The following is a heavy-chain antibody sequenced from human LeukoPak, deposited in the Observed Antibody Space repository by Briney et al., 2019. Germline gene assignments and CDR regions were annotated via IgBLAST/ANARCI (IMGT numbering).Heavy chain of an antibody. Sequence: SETLSLTCTVSGVSVSATNYYWGWIRQPPGKGLEWIGSFYHSGSTLYNPSLKSRVTISVDTSNNQFSLKLSSVTAADTAVYYCARHLFYCSTTSCYSLFDYWGQGTLVTVSS. CDR1: GVSVSATNYY. CDR2: FYHSGST. V-gene: IGHV4-39*01. CDR3: ARHLFYCSTTSCYSLFDY. D-gene: IGHD2-2*01. J-gene: IGHJ4*02.